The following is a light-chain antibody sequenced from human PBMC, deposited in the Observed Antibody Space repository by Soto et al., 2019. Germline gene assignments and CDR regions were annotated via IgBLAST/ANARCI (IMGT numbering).Light chain of an antibody. V-gene: IGLV1-51*01. CDR1: SSNIGNNY. J-gene: IGLJ2*01. Sequence: QSVLTQSPSVSAAPGQQVPISCSGSSSNIGNNYVSWYQQLPGTAPKLLIYDNNKRPSGIPDRFSGSKSGTSGTLDITGLQTGDEADYYCATWDGSLPGEVFGGGTKLTVL. CDR3: ATWDGSLPGEV. CDR2: DNN.